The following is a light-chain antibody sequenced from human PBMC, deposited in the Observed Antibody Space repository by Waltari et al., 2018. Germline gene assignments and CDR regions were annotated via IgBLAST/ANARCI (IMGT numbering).Light chain of an antibody. CDR3: HLRSNWRYT. V-gene: IGKV3-11*01. CDR1: QGVTKY. Sequence: EIVLTQSPAILSLSPGERATLSCRPSQGVTKYLSWDQLKPGQAPRLLLYDASNRATGIPTRFSGSGSGTDFTLTISSLEPDDFAVYFCHLRSNWRYTFGQGTKLEIK. J-gene: IGKJ2*01. CDR2: DAS.